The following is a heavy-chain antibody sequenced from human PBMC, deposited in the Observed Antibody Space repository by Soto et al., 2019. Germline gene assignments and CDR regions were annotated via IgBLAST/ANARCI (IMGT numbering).Heavy chain of an antibody. CDR1: GYSFSSYW. CDR2: IYPGDSDT. V-gene: IGHV5-51*01. J-gene: IGHJ6*02. D-gene: IGHD6-13*01. CDR3: ARTSAAGKYYYGMDV. Sequence: GESLKISCKGSGYSFSSYWIAWVRQMPGKGLEWMGIIYPGDSDTRYSPSFQGQVTISADKSISTAYLQWSSLRASDTAMYYCARTSAAGKYYYGMDVWGQGTTVTVSS.